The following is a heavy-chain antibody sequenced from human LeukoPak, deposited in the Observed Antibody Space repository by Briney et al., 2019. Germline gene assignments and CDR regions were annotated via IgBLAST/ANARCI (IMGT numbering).Heavy chain of an antibody. CDR1: GYTFTSYY. D-gene: IGHD3-3*01. CDR2: INPSGGST. Sequence: ASVKVSCKASGYTFTSYYMHWVRQAPGQGLEWMGIINPSGGSTSYAQKLQGRVTMTRDTSTSTVYMELSSLRSEDTAVYYCARDGRETIFGVALTNYYYYYGMDVWGQGTTVTVSS. CDR3: ARDGRETIFGVALTNYYYYYGMDV. V-gene: IGHV1-46*01. J-gene: IGHJ6*02.